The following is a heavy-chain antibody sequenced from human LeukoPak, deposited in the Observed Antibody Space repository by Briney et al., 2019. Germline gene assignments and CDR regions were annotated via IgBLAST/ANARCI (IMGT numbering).Heavy chain of an antibody. D-gene: IGHD2-21*01. Sequence: GGSLRLSCAASGFTFSSYSMNWVRQAPGKGLEWVSSISSSSSYIYYADSVKGRFTISRDNAKKSLYLQMNSLRAEDTAVYYCARFHYCGGDCYSGFDYWGQGTLVTVPS. J-gene: IGHJ4*02. CDR2: ISSSSSYI. V-gene: IGHV3-21*01. CDR3: ARFHYCGGDCYSGFDY. CDR1: GFTFSSYS.